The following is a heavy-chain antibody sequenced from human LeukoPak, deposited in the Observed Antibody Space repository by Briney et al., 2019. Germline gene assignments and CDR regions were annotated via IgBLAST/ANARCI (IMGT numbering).Heavy chain of an antibody. CDR1: GFTFSSYS. Sequence: PGGSLRLSCAASGFTFSSYSMNWVRQAPGKGLQWVSSISFSGAYIFYADSVQGRFTISRDNAKNSLYLQMNSLRAEDTAVYYCTRDGESSGWYSACWGQGTLVTVSS. D-gene: IGHD6-19*01. CDR3: TRDGESSGWYSAC. J-gene: IGHJ4*02. V-gene: IGHV3-21*01. CDR2: ISFSGAYI.